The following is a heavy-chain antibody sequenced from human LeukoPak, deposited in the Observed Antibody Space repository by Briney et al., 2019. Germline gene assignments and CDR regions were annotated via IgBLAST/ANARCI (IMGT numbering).Heavy chain of an antibody. CDR2: ISSSSSTI. CDR3: ARGVATIGESWDY. V-gene: IGHV3-48*01. CDR1: GFTFSSYS. D-gene: IGHD5-12*01. Sequence: GGSLRLSCAASGFTFSSYSMNWVRQAPGKGLEWVSYISSSSSTIYYADSVKGRFTISRDNAKNSLYLQMNSLRAEDTALYYCARGVATIGESWDYWGQGTLVTVSS. J-gene: IGHJ4*02.